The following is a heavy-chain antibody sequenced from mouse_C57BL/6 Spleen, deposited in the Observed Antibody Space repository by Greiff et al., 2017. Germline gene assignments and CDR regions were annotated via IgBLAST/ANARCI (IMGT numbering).Heavy chain of an antibody. Sequence: VQLQQSGAELVRPGASVKLSCTASGFNIKDDYMHWVKQRPEQGLEWIGWIDPENGDTEYASKFQGKATITADTSSNTAYLQLSSLTSEDTAVYYCTRDGNYSFDYWGQGTTLTVSS. J-gene: IGHJ2*01. CDR1: GFNIKDDY. V-gene: IGHV14-4*01. D-gene: IGHD2-1*01. CDR2: IDPENGDT. CDR3: TRDGNYSFDY.